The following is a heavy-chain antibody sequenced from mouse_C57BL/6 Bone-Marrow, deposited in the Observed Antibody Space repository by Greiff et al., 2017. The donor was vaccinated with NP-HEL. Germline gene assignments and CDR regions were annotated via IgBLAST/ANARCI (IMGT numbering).Heavy chain of an antibody. J-gene: IGHJ2*01. CDR3: ARQGGYYGSSRYFDD. D-gene: IGHD1-1*01. Sequence: EVKLMESGGGLVQPGGSLKLSCAASGFTFSDYYMYWVRQTPEKRLEWVAYISNGGGSTYYPDTVQGRFPISRDNAQNTLYLQMSRMKSEDTAMYYCARQGGYYGSSRYFDDWGQGTTLTVSS. CDR1: GFTFSDYY. V-gene: IGHV5-12*01. CDR2: ISNGGGST.